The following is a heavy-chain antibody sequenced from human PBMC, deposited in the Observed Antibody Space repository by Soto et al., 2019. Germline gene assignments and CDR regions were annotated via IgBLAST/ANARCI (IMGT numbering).Heavy chain of an antibody. CDR1: GFTFDDYA. V-gene: IGHV3-9*01. J-gene: IGHJ4*02. CDR3: AKMYPTDSSGWLPHASN. D-gene: IGHD6-19*01. Sequence: EVQLVESGGGLVQPGRSLRLSCAASGFTFDDYAMHWVRQAPGKGLEWVSGISWNSGSIGYADSVKGRFTISRDNAKNSLYLQMNSLRAEDTALYYCAKMYPTDSSGWLPHASNWGQGTLVTVSS. CDR2: ISWNSGSI.